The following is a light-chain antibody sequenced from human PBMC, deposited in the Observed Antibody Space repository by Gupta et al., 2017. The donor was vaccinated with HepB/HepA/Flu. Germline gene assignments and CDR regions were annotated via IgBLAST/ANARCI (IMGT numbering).Light chain of an antibody. Sequence: QSALPQPASVSGSPGQSITISCTGTSSDVGTYNSVSWYQQYPGKAPKLLISDDTNRPSWLSNRFSGSKSGNTASLTISGLQAEDEAEYYCSSFTGTNTLVVFGGGTKLTVL. CDR1: SSDVGTYNS. CDR3: SSFTGTNTLVV. V-gene: IGLV2-14*03. CDR2: DDT. J-gene: IGLJ2*01.